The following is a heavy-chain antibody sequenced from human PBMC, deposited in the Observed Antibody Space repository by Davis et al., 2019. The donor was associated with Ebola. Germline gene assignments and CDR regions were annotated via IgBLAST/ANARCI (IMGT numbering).Heavy chain of an antibody. CDR2: IYYSGST. Sequence: MPSETLSLTCTVSGGSISSSNYYWVWIRQPPGKGLEWIGTIYYSGSTYYNPSLENRVTISVDTSKNQFSLKLSSVTAADTAVYYCARSPHPYGSSWFFDHWGQGTLVTVSS. CDR3: ARSPHPYGSSWFFDH. D-gene: IGHD6-13*01. J-gene: IGHJ4*02. V-gene: IGHV4-39*07. CDR1: GGSISSSNYY.